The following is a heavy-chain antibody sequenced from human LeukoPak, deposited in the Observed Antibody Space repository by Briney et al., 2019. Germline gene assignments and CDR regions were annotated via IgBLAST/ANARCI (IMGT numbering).Heavy chain of an antibody. J-gene: IGHJ4*02. D-gene: IGHD2-2*01. CDR1: GFIFSSYG. CDR3: ARVKDDCSSTSCYRLGLFDY. Sequence: QPGRSLRLSCAASGFIFSSYGIHWVRQAPGKGLEWVAVIWYDGSNKYYADSVKGRFTISRDNAKNSLYLQMNSLRAEDTAVYYCARVKDDCSSTSCYRLGLFDYWGQGTLVTVSS. CDR2: IWYDGSNK. V-gene: IGHV3-33*01.